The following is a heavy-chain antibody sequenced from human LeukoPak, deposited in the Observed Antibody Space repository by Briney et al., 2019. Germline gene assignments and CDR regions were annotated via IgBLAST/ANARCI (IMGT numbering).Heavy chain of an antibody. CDR2: IGSGGNFI. J-gene: IGHJ4*02. Sequence: GGSLRLSCAASGFTFSSHFINWVRQAPGRGLEWVSSIGSGGNFIYYADSVKGRFTISRDNAKNSLYLQMNSLRAEDTAVYYCAKVYYDFWSGELDYWGQGTLVTVS. D-gene: IGHD3-3*01. V-gene: IGHV3-21*01. CDR3: AKVYYDFWSGELDY. CDR1: GFTFSSHF.